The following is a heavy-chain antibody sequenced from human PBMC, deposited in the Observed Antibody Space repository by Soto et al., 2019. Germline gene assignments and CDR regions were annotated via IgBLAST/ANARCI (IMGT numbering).Heavy chain of an antibody. CDR3: AREGYSSSWYWNPGLDY. CDR1: GFTFSSSY. CDR2: IYTAGTT. D-gene: IGHD6-13*01. V-gene: IGHV3-66*01. Sequence: GGSLRLSCAASGFTFSSSYMGWVRQAPGKGLEWISVIYTAGTTYYADSVTGGFTISRDNSKNTLYLQMNSLRAEDTAVYYCAREGYSSSWYWNPGLDYWGQGTLVTVSS. J-gene: IGHJ4*02.